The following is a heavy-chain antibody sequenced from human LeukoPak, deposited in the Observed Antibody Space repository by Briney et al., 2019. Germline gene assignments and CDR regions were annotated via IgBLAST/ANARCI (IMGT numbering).Heavy chain of an antibody. CDR3: ARGRAEGMIVPYWYFDL. Sequence: PSETLSLTCTVSGGSIGSSSYSWGWIRQPPGKGLEWIGSIYYSGSTYYNPSLKSRVTISVDTSKNQFSLKLSSVTAADTAVYYCARGRAEGMIVPYWYFDLWGRGTLVTVSS. CDR1: GGSIGSSSYS. D-gene: IGHD3-22*01. V-gene: IGHV4-39*07. J-gene: IGHJ2*01. CDR2: IYYSGST.